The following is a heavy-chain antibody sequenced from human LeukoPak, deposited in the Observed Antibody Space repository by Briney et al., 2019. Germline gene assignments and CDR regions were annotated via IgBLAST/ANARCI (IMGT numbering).Heavy chain of an antibody. V-gene: IGHV4-59*01. CDR1: GGSISSYY. D-gene: IGHD3-10*01. CDR3: ARGGYYGSGNNFRFDP. J-gene: IGHJ5*02. CDR2: IYYSGST. Sequence: TSETLSLTCTVSGGSISSYYWSWIRQPPGKGLEWIGYIYYSGSTNYKPSLKSRVTISVDTSKNQFSLKLSSVTAADTAVYYCARGGYYGSGNNFRFDPWGQGTLVTVSS.